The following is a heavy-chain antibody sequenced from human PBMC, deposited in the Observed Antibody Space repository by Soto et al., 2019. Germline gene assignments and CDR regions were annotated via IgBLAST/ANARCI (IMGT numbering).Heavy chain of an antibody. J-gene: IGHJ4*02. CDR1: GFTFSSYA. V-gene: IGHV3-23*01. CDR2: ISGSGGST. D-gene: IGHD6-19*01. Sequence: GGSLRLSCAASGFTFSSYAMSWVRQAPGKGLEWVSAISGSGGSTYYADSVKGRFTISRDNSKNTLYLQMNSLRAEDTAVYYCAKDIAVAANDMVGFDYWGQGTLVTVSS. CDR3: AKDIAVAANDMVGFDY.